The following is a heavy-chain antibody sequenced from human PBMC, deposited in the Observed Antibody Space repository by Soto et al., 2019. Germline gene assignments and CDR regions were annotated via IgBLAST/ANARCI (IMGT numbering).Heavy chain of an antibody. CDR3: ARGRSRDIHSPPPPTFDP. CDR2: IGTLFDT. J-gene: IGHJ5*02. V-gene: IGHV3-13*01. CDR1: GFTFSDFD. Sequence: EVQLVDSGGDLVQPGGSLRLSFVASGFTFSDFDMYWVRQVTGKGLEWVAGIGTLFDTYYSDSVKGRFSIFRDNAKNSVALLINSLKPGETAVHFCARGRSRDIHSPPPPTFDPWGQGILVTVS.